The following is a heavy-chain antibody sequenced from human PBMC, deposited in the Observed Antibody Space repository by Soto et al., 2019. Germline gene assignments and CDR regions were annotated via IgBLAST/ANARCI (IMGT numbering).Heavy chain of an antibody. CDR2: ISGSGAGT. Sequence: GGSLRLSCGASGFTFSSYAMSWVRQAPGKGLECVSIISGSGAGTYYADSVKGRFTISRDNSKNTLFLQMNSLRAEDTAVYYCAKDPNCSGGSCYSVDSWGQGTLVTVSS. V-gene: IGHV3-23*01. D-gene: IGHD2-15*01. CDR3: AKDPNCSGGSCYSVDS. J-gene: IGHJ4*02. CDR1: GFTFSSYA.